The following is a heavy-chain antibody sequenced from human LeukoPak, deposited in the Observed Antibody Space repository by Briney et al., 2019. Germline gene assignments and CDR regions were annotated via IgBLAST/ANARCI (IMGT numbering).Heavy chain of an antibody. CDR1: GFTFIDHA. J-gene: IGHJ4*02. D-gene: IGHD2-8*01. Sequence: GGSLRLSCAASGFTFIDHAMHWVRQAPGKGLEWVSGISWNSDRIGYADSVKGRFTISRDNAKNSLYLQMNSLRPEDTALYYSAKAHPTYCTNGVCNSFDHWGQGTLVTVSS. CDR2: ISWNSDRI. CDR3: AKAHPTYCTNGVCNSFDH. V-gene: IGHV3-9*01.